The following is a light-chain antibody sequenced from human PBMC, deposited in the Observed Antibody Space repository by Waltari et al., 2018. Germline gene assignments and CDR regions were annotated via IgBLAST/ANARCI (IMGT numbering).Light chain of an antibody. CDR1: QSIMYSSNNQNF. CDR2: WAA. V-gene: IGKV4-1*01. CDR3: QQYFVTPFT. Sequence: DIVMTQSPDSLAVSLGERATINCKSSQSIMYSSNNQNFLAWYQKKPGHPPKLLIYWAATRQSGVPDRFTGSRSGTDFTLTNSSLQAEDVAVYYCQQYFVTPFTFGAGTRVEIK. J-gene: IGKJ3*01.